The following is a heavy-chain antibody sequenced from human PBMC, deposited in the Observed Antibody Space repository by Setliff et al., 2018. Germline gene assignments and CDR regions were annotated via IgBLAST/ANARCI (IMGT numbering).Heavy chain of an antibody. J-gene: IGHJ4*02. Sequence: GGSLRLSCAASGFTFSTYSMHWVRQAPGKGLEWVSSISGSNEYIKYADSVKGRFTISRDSAENAVYLQMNNLSAEDTAVYYCAGSRAWIPIFDSWGQGILVTVSS. CDR2: ISGSNEYI. D-gene: IGHD5-12*01. CDR1: GFTFSTYS. V-gene: IGHV3-21*01. CDR3: AGSRAWIPIFDS.